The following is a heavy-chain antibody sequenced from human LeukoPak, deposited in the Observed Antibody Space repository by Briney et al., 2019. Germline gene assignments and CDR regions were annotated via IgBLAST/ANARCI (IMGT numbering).Heavy chain of an antibody. CDR2: ISYDGSNK. Sequence: GGSLRLSCAASGFTFSSYGMHWVRQAPGKGLEWVAVISYDGSNKYYADSVQGRFTISRDNSKNTLYLQMNSLRAEDTAVYYCAKVNCSSTSCYSDAFDIWGQGTMVTVSS. J-gene: IGHJ3*02. CDR3: AKVNCSSTSCYSDAFDI. D-gene: IGHD2-2*01. CDR1: GFTFSSYG. V-gene: IGHV3-30*18.